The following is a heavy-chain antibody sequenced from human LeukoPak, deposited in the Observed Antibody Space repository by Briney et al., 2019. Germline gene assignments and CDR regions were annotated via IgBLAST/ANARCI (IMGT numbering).Heavy chain of an antibody. Sequence: GGSLRLSCAASGITFSSYWMSWVRQAPGKGLEWGASIKQDGSEKYYVDSVKGRFTISRDNAKNSLYLQMNSLRAEDTALYYCARAPGEGWFDPWGQGTLVTVSS. CDR2: IKQDGSEK. CDR3: ARAPGEGWFDP. J-gene: IGHJ5*02. D-gene: IGHD4-17*01. CDR1: GITFSSYW. V-gene: IGHV3-7*01.